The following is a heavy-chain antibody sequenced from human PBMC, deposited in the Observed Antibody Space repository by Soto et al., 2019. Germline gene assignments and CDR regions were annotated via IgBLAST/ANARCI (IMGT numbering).Heavy chain of an antibody. CDR3: ARGTIFGAPLIMDV. CDR1: GYTFTGYY. J-gene: IGHJ6*03. D-gene: IGHD3-3*01. Sequence: GASVKVSCAASGYTFTGYYMHWVRQAPGQGLEWMGWINPNSGGTNYAQKFQGWVTMTRDTSISTAYMELSRLRSDDTAVYYCARGTIFGAPLIMDVWGKGTTVTSP. CDR2: INPNSGGT. V-gene: IGHV1-2*04.